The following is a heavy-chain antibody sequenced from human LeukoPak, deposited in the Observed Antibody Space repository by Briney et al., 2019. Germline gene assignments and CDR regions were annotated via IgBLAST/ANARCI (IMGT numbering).Heavy chain of an antibody. CDR3: ARPTTGDDAFDI. J-gene: IGHJ3*02. V-gene: IGHV4-34*01. Sequence: PSETLSLTCAVYGGSFSGYYWSWIRQPPGKGLEWIGEINHSGSTNYNPSLKSRVTISVDTSKNQFSLKLSSVTAADTAVYYCARPTTGDDAFDIWGQGTMVTVSS. CDR2: INHSGST. CDR1: GGSFSGYY. D-gene: IGHD7-27*01.